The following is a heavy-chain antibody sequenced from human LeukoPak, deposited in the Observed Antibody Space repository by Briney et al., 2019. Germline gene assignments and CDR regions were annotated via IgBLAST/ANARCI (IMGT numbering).Heavy chain of an antibody. CDR3: AKDMEALLAAAGTRFGPFDY. V-gene: IGHV3-9*01. J-gene: IGHJ4*02. Sequence: GRSLSLSCAASGFTFHDYAMHWVRQAPGKGLEWVSGISWNSGSIGYADSVKGRFTISRDNAKNSLYLQMNSLRAEDTALYYCAKDMEALLAAAGTRFGPFDYWGQGTLVTVSS. D-gene: IGHD6-13*01. CDR1: GFTFHDYA. CDR2: ISWNSGSI.